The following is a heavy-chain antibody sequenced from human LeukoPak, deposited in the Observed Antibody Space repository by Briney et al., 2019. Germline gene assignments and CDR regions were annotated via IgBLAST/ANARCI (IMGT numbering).Heavy chain of an antibody. D-gene: IGHD3-22*01. CDR2: ISGSGGST. V-gene: IGHV3-23*01. CDR3: AKVSVDYYDSSGYPQSYYFDY. Sequence: GGSLRLSCAASGFTFSSYAMSWVRQAPGKGLEWVSAISGSGGSTYYADSVKGRFTISRDNSKNTQYLQMNSLRAEDTAVYYCAKVSVDYYDSSGYPQSYYFDYWGQGTLVTVSS. CDR1: GFTFSSYA. J-gene: IGHJ4*02.